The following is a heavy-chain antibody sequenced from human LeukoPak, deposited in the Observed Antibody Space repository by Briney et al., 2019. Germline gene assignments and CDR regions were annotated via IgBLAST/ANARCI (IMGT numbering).Heavy chain of an antibody. CDR2: IYHSGST. CDR1: GYSISSGYY. J-gene: IGHJ1*01. CDR3: ARQKRWLQRGEYFQH. Sequence: RSSETLSLTCAVSGYSISSGYYWGWIRQPPGKGLEWIGSIYHSGSTYYNPSLKSRVTISVDTSKNQFSLKLSSVTAADTAVYYCARQKRWLQRGEYFQHWGQGTLVIVSS. V-gene: IGHV4-38-2*01. D-gene: IGHD5-24*01.